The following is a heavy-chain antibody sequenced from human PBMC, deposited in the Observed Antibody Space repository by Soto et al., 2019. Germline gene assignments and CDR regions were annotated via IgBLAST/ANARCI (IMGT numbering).Heavy chain of an antibody. J-gene: IGHJ6*02. CDR2: ISGDNGQT. V-gene: IGHV1-18*01. CDR3: ARDRRKQLWVEGLSAMDV. Sequence: QVQVVQSGPEVKKPGASVMVSCKASGYTFTSYGISWVRQAPGQGLEWMGWISGDNGQTTYGQKFRGRVTITTDTSTSTGYMELRSLRSDDTGVYYCARDRRKQLWVEGLSAMDVWGQGTTVTVSS. CDR1: GYTFTSYG. D-gene: IGHD5-18*01.